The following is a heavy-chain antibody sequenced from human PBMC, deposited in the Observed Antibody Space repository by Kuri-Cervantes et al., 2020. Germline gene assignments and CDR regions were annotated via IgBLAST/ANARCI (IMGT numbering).Heavy chain of an antibody. D-gene: IGHD6-19*01. J-gene: IGHJ6*02. CDR1: GDTFTSYD. CDR2: MNPNSGNT. CDR3: ARLRVGSGWSSLSYYGMDV. Sequence: ASVKVSCKASGDTFTSYDVNWVRKAAGQGLEWMGWMNPNSGNTGYAQKFQGRVTMTRNTSISTAYMELSSLSSEDTAVYYCARLRVGSGWSSLSYYGMDVWGQGTTVTVSS. V-gene: IGHV1-8*01.